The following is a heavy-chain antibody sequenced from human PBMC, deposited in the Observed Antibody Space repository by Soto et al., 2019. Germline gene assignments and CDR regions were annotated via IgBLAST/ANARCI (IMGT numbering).Heavy chain of an antibody. CDR3: ARDPGFGYCSGGSCYPRFYYYYGMDV. D-gene: IGHD2-15*01. CDR1: GYTFTSYG. CDR2: ISAYNGNT. J-gene: IGHJ6*02. V-gene: IGHV1-18*01. Sequence: ASVKVSCKASGYTFTSYGISWVRQAPGQGLEWMGWISAYNGNTNYAQKLQGRVTMTTDTSTSTAYMELRSLRSDDTAVYYCARDPGFGYCSGGSCYPRFYYYYGMDVWGQGTTVTVSS.